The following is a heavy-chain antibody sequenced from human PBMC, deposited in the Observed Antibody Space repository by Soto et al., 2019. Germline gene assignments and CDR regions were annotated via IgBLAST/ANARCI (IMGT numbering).Heavy chain of an antibody. CDR2: INHSGST. J-gene: IGHJ3*02. D-gene: IGHD4-17*01. CDR1: GGSFSGYY. Sequence: SETLSLTCAVYGGSFSGYYWSWIRQPPGKGLEWIGEINHSGSTNYNPSLKSRVTISVDTSKNQFSLKLSSVTAADTAVYYCARGVAYGDYVRVAIDIWGQGTMVTVSS. CDR3: ARGVAYGDYVRVAIDI. V-gene: IGHV4-34*01.